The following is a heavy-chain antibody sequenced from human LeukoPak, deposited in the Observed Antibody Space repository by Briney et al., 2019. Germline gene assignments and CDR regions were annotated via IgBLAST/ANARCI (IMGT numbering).Heavy chain of an antibody. J-gene: IGHJ4*02. V-gene: IGHV3-33*01. CDR2: IRCDGSNK. Sequence: GGSLRLSCAASGFTFSSYGIHWVRQAPGKGLEWVAGIRCDGSNKYYADSVKGRFTISRDNSKNTLYLQMNSLRAEDTAVYYCARERLAAAGGVLYYFDYWGQGTLVTVSS. CDR1: GFTFSSYG. D-gene: IGHD6-13*01. CDR3: ARERLAAAGGVLYYFDY.